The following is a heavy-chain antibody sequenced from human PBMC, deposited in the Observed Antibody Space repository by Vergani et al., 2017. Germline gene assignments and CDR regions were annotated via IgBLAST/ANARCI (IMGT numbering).Heavy chain of an antibody. V-gene: IGHV1-2*02. D-gene: IGHD1-26*01. CDR3: ARDHFGSGSYMAWFDP. CDR2: INPKSGVT. J-gene: IGHJ5*02. Sequence: QVHLVQSGVEVKKPGASVKISCRASGYSFIDYYIHWIRQAPGQGLEWMGWINPKSGVTNYAQKFQGRVTMTRDTSIATVYMELTNLRSTDTATFYCARDHFGSGSYMAWFDPWGQGSPVSVSS. CDR1: GYSFIDYY.